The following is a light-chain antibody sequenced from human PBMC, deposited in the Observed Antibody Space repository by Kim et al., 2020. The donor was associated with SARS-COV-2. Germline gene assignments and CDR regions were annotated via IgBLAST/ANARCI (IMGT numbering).Light chain of an antibody. CDR1: PSVSHSY. Sequence: SPGERATPPLKANPSVSHSYLAWEQQKPGQAPRPLIYGASRKATCIPNQFPCRWSGTDFPLPISKLEPENFSVYYCQHHCKSPLEFGQGTKVEIK. J-gene: IGKJ1*01. CDR3: QHHCKSPLE. V-gene: IGKV3-20*01. CDR2: GAS.